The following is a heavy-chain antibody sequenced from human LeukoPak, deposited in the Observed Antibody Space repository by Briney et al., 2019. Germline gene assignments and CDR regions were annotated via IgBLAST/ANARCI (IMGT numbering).Heavy chain of an antibody. J-gene: IGHJ4*02. CDR2: IFTSGST. CDR3: ARHVSGGYTTYFDY. CDR1: GVSISSYF. Sequence: PSETLSLTCTVSGVSISSYFWSWIRQPPGKGLEWIGYIFTSGSTNYNPSLKSRVTVSVDTSKNQFSLKLSSVTAADTAVYYCARHVSGGYTTYFDYWGQGTLVSVSS. V-gene: IGHV4-4*09. D-gene: IGHD2-15*01.